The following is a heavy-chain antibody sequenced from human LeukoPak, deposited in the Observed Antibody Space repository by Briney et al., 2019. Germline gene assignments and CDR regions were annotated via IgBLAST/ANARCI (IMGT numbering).Heavy chain of an antibody. J-gene: IGHJ4*02. CDR2: IYYSGST. D-gene: IGHD3-9*01. CDR1: GGSISSNSYY. V-gene: IGHV4-39*01. CDR3: ARHVDNDILTGYYIDY. Sequence: PSETLSLTCTVSGGSISSNSYYWGWIRQPPGKGLEWIRRIYYSGSTYYNPSLKSRVTISVDTSKNQFSLKLGSVTAADTAVYYCARHVDNDILTGYYIDYWGQGTLVTVSS.